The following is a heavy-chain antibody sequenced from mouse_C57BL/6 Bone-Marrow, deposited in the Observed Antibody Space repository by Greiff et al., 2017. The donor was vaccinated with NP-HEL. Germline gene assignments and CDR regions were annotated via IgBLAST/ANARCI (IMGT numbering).Heavy chain of an antibody. Sequence: VQLQQSDAELVKPGASVKISCKVSGYTFTDHTIHWMKQRPEQGLEWIGYIYPRDGSTKYNEKFKGKATLTADKSSSTAYMQLNSLTSEDSAVYFGARWRYYGSSYGWFAYWGQGTLVTVSS. J-gene: IGHJ3*01. CDR3: ARWRYYGSSYGWFAY. CDR1: GYTFTDHT. D-gene: IGHD1-1*01. CDR2: IYPRDGST. V-gene: IGHV1-78*01.